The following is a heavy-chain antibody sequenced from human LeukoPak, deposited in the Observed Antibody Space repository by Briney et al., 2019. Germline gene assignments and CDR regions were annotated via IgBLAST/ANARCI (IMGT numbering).Heavy chain of an antibody. Sequence: ASVKVSCKASGYTFTSYDINWVRQAAGQGLEWMGWMNPNSGNTGYAQKFQGRVTMTRNTSISTAYMELSSLRSEDTAVYYCARVPTHDTPKPNMVTYYYYMDVWGKGTTVTISS. CDR1: GYTFTSYD. V-gene: IGHV1-8*01. CDR3: ARVPTHDTPKPNMVTYYYYMDV. J-gene: IGHJ6*03. D-gene: IGHD2/OR15-2a*01. CDR2: MNPNSGNT.